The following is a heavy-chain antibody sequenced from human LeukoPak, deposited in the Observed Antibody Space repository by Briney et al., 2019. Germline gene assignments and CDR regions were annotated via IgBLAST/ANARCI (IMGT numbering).Heavy chain of an antibody. J-gene: IGHJ3*02. Sequence: GGSLRLSCAASGFTLSSYGMHWVRQAPGKGLEWVAVIWYDGSNKYYADSVKGRFTISRDNYKNTLYLQMNSLRADDTAVYYCAKALYYYDSSGHQRGDFDIWGQGTMVTVSS. CDR2: IWYDGSNK. D-gene: IGHD3-22*01. CDR1: GFTLSSYG. V-gene: IGHV3-33*06. CDR3: AKALYYYDSSGHQRGDFDI.